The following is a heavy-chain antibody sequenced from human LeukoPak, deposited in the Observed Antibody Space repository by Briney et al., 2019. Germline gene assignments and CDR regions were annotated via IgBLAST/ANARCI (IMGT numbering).Heavy chain of an antibody. D-gene: IGHD2-8*01. J-gene: IGHJ4*02. Sequence: PGGPLRLSCAASGFTFKNYAMTWVRQAPGEGLEWVSTISDSGGITYYADSVKGRFTISRDNSENTLYLQMNSLRVEDTAVYYYAKVPLSRRCYDYWGQGTLVTVSS. CDR2: ISDSGGIT. V-gene: IGHV3-23*01. CDR3: AKVPLSRRCYDY. CDR1: GFTFKNYA.